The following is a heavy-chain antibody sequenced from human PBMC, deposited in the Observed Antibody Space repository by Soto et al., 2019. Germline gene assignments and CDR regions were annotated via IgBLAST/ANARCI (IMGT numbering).Heavy chain of an antibody. J-gene: IGHJ2*01. CDR2: INHSGST. CDR3: ASYPLGELSWGNWDFDI. CDR1: GGSFRGYY. V-gene: IGHV4-34*01. Sequence: QVQLQQWGAGLLKPSETLSLTCAVYGGSFRGYYWSWIRQPPGKGLEWIGEINHSGSTNYNPSLKRRVTISVDTFKHQFSLKLSSVTAADTAVYYCASYPLGELSWGNWDFDIWGRGTLVTVSS. D-gene: IGHD3-16*02.